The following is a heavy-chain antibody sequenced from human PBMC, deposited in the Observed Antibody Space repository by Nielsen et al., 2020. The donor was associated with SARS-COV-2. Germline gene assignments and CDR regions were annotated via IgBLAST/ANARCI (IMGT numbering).Heavy chain of an antibody. CDR2: ISHDGRNK. CDR3: AKDHAIMLGGAYYYYGMDV. CDR1: GFSLRSYA. V-gene: IGHV3-30*01. Sequence: GGSLRLSCAASGFSLRSYAMHWVRQAPGKGLEWVTFISHDGRNKHYADSVKGRFTISRDNSKNTLYLQMNSLRAEDTAVYYCAKDHAIMLGGAYYYYGMDVWGQGTTVTVSS. J-gene: IGHJ6*02. D-gene: IGHD1-26*01.